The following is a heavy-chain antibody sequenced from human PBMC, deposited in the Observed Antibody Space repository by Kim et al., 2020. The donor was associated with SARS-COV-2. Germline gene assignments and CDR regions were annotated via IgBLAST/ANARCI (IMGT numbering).Heavy chain of an antibody. V-gene: IGHV3-11*06. CDR3: ARGRNARNYYDSSGYYYPLDY. Sequence: FTISRDNAKNSLYLQMNSLRAEDTAVYYCARGRNARNYYDSSGYYYPLDYWGQGTLVTVSS. J-gene: IGHJ4*02. D-gene: IGHD3-22*01.